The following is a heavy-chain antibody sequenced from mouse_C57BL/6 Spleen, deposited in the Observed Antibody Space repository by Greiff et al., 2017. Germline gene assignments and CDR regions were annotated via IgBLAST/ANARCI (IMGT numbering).Heavy chain of an antibody. V-gene: IGHV3-6*01. CDR1: GYSITSGYY. J-gene: IGHJ2*01. CDR2: ISYDGSN. CDR3: SDGSSWDYFDY. D-gene: IGHD1-1*01. Sequence: EVQRVESGPGLVKPSQSLSLTCSVTGYSITSGYYWNWIRQFPGNKLEWMGYISYDGSNNYNPSLINRISITRDTSKNQFFLKLNSVTTEDTATYYCSDGSSWDYFDYWGQGTTLTVSS.